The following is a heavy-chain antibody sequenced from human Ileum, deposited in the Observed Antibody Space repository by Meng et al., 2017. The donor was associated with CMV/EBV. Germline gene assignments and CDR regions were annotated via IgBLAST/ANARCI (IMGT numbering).Heavy chain of an antibody. V-gene: IGHV1-18*01. CDR2: ISGYSGNT. Sequence: ASVTVSCKASGYTFTGYGISWVRQAPGQGLEWMGWISGYSGNTNYPQKFQGRVTMTIDTSTTTTYMELWRLRSDDTAVYYWARGGASSYYGMDVWGQGTTVTGAS. CDR3: ARGGASSYYGMDV. D-gene: IGHD3-16*01. CDR1: GYTFTGYG. J-gene: IGHJ6*02.